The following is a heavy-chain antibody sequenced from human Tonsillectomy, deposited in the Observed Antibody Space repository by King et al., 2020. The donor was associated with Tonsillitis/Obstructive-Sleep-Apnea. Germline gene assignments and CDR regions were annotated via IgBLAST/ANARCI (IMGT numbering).Heavy chain of an antibody. CDR1: GGSISSYY. CDR3: ARGIRGDNDAFDI. D-gene: IGHD3-10*01. V-gene: IGHV4-59*01. CDR2: IYYSGST. J-gene: IGHJ3*02. Sequence: VQLQESGPGLVKPSETLPLTCTVSGGSISSYYWCWIRQPPGQGLEWIGHIYYSGSTNYNPTLKSRVTISVDTSKNQFSLKLSSVTAADTAVYYCARGIRGDNDAFDIWGQGTMVTVSS.